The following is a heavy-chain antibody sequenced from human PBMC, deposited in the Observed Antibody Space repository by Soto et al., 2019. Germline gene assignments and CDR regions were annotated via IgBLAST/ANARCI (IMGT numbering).Heavy chain of an antibody. CDR1: GGSISSSSYY. D-gene: IGHD3-3*01. CDR3: ARQGASGYYTDYYYGMDV. V-gene: IGHV4-39*01. CDR2: IYYSGST. J-gene: IGHJ6*02. Sequence: SETLSLTCTVSGGSISSSSYYWGWIRQPPGKGLEWIGSIYYSGSTYYNPSLKSRVTISVDTSRNRFSLKLSSVTAADTAVYYCARQGASGYYTDYYYGMDVWGQGTTVTVSS.